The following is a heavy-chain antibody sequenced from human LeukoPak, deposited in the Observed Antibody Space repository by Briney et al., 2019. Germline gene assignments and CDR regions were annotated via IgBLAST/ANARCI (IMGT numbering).Heavy chain of an antibody. Sequence: GASVKVSCKASGYTFTSYGISWVRQAPGQGLEWMGWISAYNGNTNYAQKLQGRVTMTTDTSTSTAYMELRSLRSDDTAVYYCARVQLPNYYYYYMDVWGKGTTVTVSS. V-gene: IGHV1-18*01. D-gene: IGHD2-2*01. J-gene: IGHJ6*03. CDR2: ISAYNGNT. CDR3: ARVQLPNYYYYYMDV. CDR1: GYTFTSYG.